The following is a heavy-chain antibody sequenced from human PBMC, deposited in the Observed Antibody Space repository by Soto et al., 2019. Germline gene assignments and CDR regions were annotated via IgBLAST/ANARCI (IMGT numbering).Heavy chain of an antibody. J-gene: IGHJ5*02. V-gene: IGHV4-31*03. Sequence: QVQLQESGPGLVKPSETLSLTCTVSGDSISGGASFWRWIRQPPGKGLEWLANVYYSGSSYYTPSLKRRLTISVDTTKNQFSLQLKSMTAADTAVYYCAKLSCTSSTCYFPGWFDPWGQGTLVTVSS. D-gene: IGHD2-8*01. CDR1: GDSISGGASF. CDR2: VYYSGSS. CDR3: AKLSCTSSTCYFPGWFDP.